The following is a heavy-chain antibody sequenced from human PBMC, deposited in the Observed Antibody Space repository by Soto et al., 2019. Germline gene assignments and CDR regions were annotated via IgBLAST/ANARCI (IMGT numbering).Heavy chain of an antibody. CDR1: GYTFTSYG. CDR2: MSAYNGNT. J-gene: IGHJ5*02. D-gene: IGHD6-13*01. V-gene: IGHV1-18*01. CDR3: AREPRGQPRQSRIAASGSGWFDP. Sequence: QVQLVQSGAEVKKPGASVKVSCKASGYTFTSYGISWVRQAPGQGLEWMGWMSAYNGNTNYAQKLQGRVTMTTDTTTSTANMELRSLSSDDTAGYCCAREPRGQPRQSRIAASGSGWFDPWGQGTLVTVSS.